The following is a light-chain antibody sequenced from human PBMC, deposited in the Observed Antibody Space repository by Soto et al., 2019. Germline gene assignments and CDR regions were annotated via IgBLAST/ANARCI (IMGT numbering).Light chain of an antibody. V-gene: IGLV2-14*03. Sequence: QSVLTQPASVSGSPGQSITISCTGTSSDVGAYNYVSWYQHHPGNAPKLMIYDVSNRPSGVSNRFSGSKSGNTASLTISGLQAEDEADYDCSSYTSSSTYVFGTGTKLTVL. CDR2: DVS. CDR1: SSDVGAYNY. CDR3: SSYTSSSTYV. J-gene: IGLJ1*01.